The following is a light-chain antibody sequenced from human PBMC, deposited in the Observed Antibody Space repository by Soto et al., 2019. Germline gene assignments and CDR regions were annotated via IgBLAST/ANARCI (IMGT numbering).Light chain of an antibody. Sequence: QSALTQPASVSGSPGQSITISCTGSTSDIGSYNRVSWYHQEPGKAPKVVIHNVNNRPSGISNRFSGSKSGNTASLTISGLQTEDEGDYYCCSYTTISTYVFGTGTKLTVL. CDR2: NVN. V-gene: IGLV2-14*01. CDR1: TSDIGSYNR. J-gene: IGLJ1*01. CDR3: CSYTTISTYV.